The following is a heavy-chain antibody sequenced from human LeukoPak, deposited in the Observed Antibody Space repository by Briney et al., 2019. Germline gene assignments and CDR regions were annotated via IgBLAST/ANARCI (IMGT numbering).Heavy chain of an antibody. Sequence: SETLSLTCAVSGGSFSGYYWSWIRQPPGKGLEWIGYIYYRGSTDYNPSLKSRVTISLDTSKNQFSLKLTSVTAADTAVYYCARDRGDNYDYYYGVDVWGQGTTVTVSS. CDR3: ARDRGDNYDYYYGVDV. CDR1: GGSFSGYY. D-gene: IGHD1-20*01. CDR2: IYYRGST. V-gene: IGHV4-59*12. J-gene: IGHJ6*02.